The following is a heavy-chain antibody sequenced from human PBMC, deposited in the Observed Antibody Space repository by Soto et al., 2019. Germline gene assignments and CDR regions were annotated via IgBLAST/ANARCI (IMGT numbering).Heavy chain of an antibody. J-gene: IGHJ4*02. V-gene: IGHV3-30-3*01. D-gene: IGHD1-26*01. Sequence: QVQLVESGGGVVQPGRSLRLSCAASGFTVTAYTMHWVRQAPGKGLEWVAVISSDGNHKYYADSVKGRSTISRDTSTNTLYLQMNSLRAEDTAKYCCARWEQPLFNYWGQGTLVTVSS. CDR3: ARWEQPLFNY. CDR2: ISSDGNHK. CDR1: GFTVTAYT.